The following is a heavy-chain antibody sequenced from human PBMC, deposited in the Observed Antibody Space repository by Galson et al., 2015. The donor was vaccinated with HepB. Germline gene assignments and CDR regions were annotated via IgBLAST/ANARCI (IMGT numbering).Heavy chain of an antibody. CDR3: VRHGNLDTAMVILRDYYYGMDV. Sequence: ETLSLTCTVSGGSISSSSYYWGWIRQPPGKGLEWIGSIYYSGSTYYNPSLKSRVTISVDTSKNQFSLKLSSVTAADTAVYYCVRHGNLDTAMVILRDYYYGMDVWGQGTTVTVSS. D-gene: IGHD5-18*01. J-gene: IGHJ6*02. V-gene: IGHV4-39*01. CDR1: GGSISSSSYY. CDR2: IYYSGST.